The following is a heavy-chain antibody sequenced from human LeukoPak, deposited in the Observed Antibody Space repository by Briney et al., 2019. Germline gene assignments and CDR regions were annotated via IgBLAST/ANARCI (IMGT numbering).Heavy chain of an antibody. Sequence: GGSLRLSCAGTGFTFSNYWMNWVRQAPGKGLEWVANIKEDGSRINYVDSVKGRFTISRDNAKNSVYLQMDNLRAEDTAVYYCVGSSGWLFDYWGQGILVAVSS. D-gene: IGHD6-19*01. J-gene: IGHJ4*02. CDR3: VGSSGWLFDY. CDR2: IKEDGSRI. CDR1: GFTFSNYW. V-gene: IGHV3-7*01.